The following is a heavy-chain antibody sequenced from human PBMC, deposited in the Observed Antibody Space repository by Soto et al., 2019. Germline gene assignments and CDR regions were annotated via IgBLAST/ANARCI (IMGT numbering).Heavy chain of an antibody. Sequence: PSETLSLTCSVSGASISSYYWSWIRQPPGKGLEWIAYIYYSGSTKYNPSLKSRVTISVDTSKNQLSLKLSSVTAADTAVYYCGRHRLVIVVNNHHPLDYWGRGPLVTVSS. CDR1: GASISSYY. J-gene: IGHJ4*02. CDR3: GRHRLVIVVNNHHPLDY. CDR2: IYYSGST. D-gene: IGHD3-22*01. V-gene: IGHV4-59*08.